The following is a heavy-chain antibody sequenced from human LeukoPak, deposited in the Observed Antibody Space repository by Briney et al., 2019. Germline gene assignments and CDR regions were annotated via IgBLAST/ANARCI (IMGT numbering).Heavy chain of an antibody. D-gene: IGHD3-22*01. CDR3: ARHRQFYYNSSSYYYFDY. J-gene: IGHJ4*02. Sequence: GGSLRLSCAASGFSLSNYWMCWVRQAPGKGLEWVANIKQDRSEEYYVDSVKGRFTISRDNAKNSLYLQMNSLRAEDTAVYYCARHRQFYYNSSSYYYFDYWGQGALVTVSS. CDR1: GFSLSNYW. CDR2: IKQDRSEE. V-gene: IGHV3-7*01.